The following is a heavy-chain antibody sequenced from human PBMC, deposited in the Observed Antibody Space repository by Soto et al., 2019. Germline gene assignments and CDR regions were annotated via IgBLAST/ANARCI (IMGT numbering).Heavy chain of an antibody. V-gene: IGHV3-74*01. D-gene: IGHD6-19*01. Sequence: EVQLVESGGGLVQRGGSLRLSCAGSGFTFSSNWMHWVRQDPGKGLVWVSRLNSDGTSANDADSVKGRFTISRDNAKNTLFLQMNSLTAEDTALYYCARGPSGWYGFDYWGQGTLVTVSS. J-gene: IGHJ4*02. CDR3: ARGPSGWYGFDY. CDR2: LNSDGTSA. CDR1: GFTFSSNW.